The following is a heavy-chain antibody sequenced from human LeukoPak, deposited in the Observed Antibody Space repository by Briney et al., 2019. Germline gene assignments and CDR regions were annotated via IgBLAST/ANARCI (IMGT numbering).Heavy chain of an antibody. CDR1: GGSFSSYY. D-gene: IGHD3-22*01. V-gene: IGHV4-59*01. CDR3: TRGSIAYYYMDV. J-gene: IGHJ6*03. CDR2: IDHSGST. Sequence: SETLSLTCTVSGGSFSSYYWTWIRQPPGKGLEWIGYIDHSGSTNYNPSLKSRVSISSDTSKNQFSLKLSSVTAADTAVYYCTRGSIAYYYMDVWGKGTTVTISS.